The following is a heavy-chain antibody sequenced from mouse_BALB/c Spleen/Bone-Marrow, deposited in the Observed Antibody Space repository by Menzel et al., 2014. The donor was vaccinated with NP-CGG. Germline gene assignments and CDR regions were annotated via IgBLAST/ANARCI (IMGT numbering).Heavy chain of an antibody. CDR2: IYPGSGST. Sequence: LQQPGSELVRPGASVKLSCKASGYTFTSYWMHWVKQRPGQGLEWIGNIYPGSGSTNYDEKFKSKATLTVDTSSSTAYMQLSSLTSEDSAVYYCTNHYSDYWGQGTTLTVSS. J-gene: IGHJ2*01. V-gene: IGHV1S22*01. CDR1: GYTFTSYW. CDR3: TNHYSDY.